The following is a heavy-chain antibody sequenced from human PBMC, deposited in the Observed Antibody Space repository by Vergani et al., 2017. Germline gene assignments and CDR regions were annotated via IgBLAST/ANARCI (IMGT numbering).Heavy chain of an antibody. D-gene: IGHD2-15*01. CDR3: ARVEWGIGYCSGGSCYAQRPDYYYYYYMDV. CDR2: IYYSGST. CDR1: GGSISSSSYY. J-gene: IGHJ6*03. Sequence: QLQLQESGPGLVKPSETLSLTCTVSGGSISSSSYYWGWIRQPPGKGLEWIGSIYYSGSTYYNPSLKSRVTISVDTSKNQFSLKLSSVTAADTAVYYCARVEWGIGYCSGGSCYAQRPDYYYYYYMDVWGKGTTVTVSS. V-gene: IGHV4-39*01.